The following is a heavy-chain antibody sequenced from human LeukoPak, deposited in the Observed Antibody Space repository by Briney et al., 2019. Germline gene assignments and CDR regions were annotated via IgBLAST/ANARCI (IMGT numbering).Heavy chain of an antibody. Sequence: PGRSLRLFCAASGFTFDDYAMHWVRQAPGKGLEWVSGISWNSGSIGYADSVKGRFTISRDNAKNSLYLQMNSLRAEDTALYYCAKDIVRYFDWLLANFDYWGQGTLVTVSS. CDR2: ISWNSGSI. CDR3: AKDIVRYFDWLLANFDY. J-gene: IGHJ4*02. CDR1: GFTFDDYA. D-gene: IGHD3-9*01. V-gene: IGHV3-9*01.